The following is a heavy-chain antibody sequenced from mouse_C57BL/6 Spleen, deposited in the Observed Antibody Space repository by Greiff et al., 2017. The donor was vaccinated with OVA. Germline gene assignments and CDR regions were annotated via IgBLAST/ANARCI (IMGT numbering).Heavy chain of an antibody. J-gene: IGHJ1*03. Sequence: EVKLVESGGDLVKPGGSLKPSCAASGFTFSSYGMSWVRQTPDKRLEWVATISSGGSYTYYPDSVKGRFTISRDNAKNTLYLQMSSLKSEDTAMYYCARKDGSNYWYFDVWGTGTTVTVSS. CDR3: ARKDGSNYWYFDV. CDR2: ISSGGSYT. D-gene: IGHD1-1*01. CDR1: GFTFSSYG. V-gene: IGHV5-6*01.